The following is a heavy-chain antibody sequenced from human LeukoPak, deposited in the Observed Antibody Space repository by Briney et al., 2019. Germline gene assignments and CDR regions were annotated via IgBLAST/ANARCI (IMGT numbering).Heavy chain of an antibody. D-gene: IGHD3-22*01. V-gene: IGHV3-7*01. CDR3: ARDSRVYYDSSSRWFDP. CDR2: IKEDESEK. J-gene: IGHJ5*02. Sequence: GGSLTLSCAVSGFTFSSFWMSWVRQAPGKGLEWVANIKEDESEKYHVDSVKGRFTISRDNAKNSLYLQMNSLRAEDTAVYYCARDSRVYYDSSSRWFDPWGQGTLVTVSS. CDR1: GFTFSSFW.